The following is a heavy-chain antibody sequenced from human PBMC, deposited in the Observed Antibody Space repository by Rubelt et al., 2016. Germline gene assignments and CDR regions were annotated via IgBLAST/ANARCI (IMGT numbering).Heavy chain of an antibody. CDR2: INHSGST. CDR3: ARGPHYLWLYYYYGMDV. Sequence: GGSFSGYYWSWIRQPPGKGLEWIGEINHSGSTNYNPSLKSRVTISVDTSKNQFSLKLSSVTAADTAVYYCARGPHYLWLYYYYGMDVWGQGTTVTVSS. V-gene: IGHV4-34*01. D-gene: IGHD2-21*01. J-gene: IGHJ6*02. CDR1: GGSFSGYY.